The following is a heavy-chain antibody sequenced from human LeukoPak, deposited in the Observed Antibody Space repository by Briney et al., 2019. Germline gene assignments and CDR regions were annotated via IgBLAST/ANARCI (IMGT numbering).Heavy chain of an antibody. J-gene: IGHJ3*02. V-gene: IGHV3-9*01. CDR1: GFTFDDYA. CDR3: AKETGIAVAGMSHDAFDI. Sequence: GGSLRLSCAASGFTFDDYAMHWVRQAPGKGLEWVSGISWNSGSIGYADSVKGRFTISRDNAKNSLYLQINSLRAEDTALYYCAKETGIAVAGMSHDAFDIWGQGTMVTVSS. D-gene: IGHD6-19*01. CDR2: ISWNSGSI.